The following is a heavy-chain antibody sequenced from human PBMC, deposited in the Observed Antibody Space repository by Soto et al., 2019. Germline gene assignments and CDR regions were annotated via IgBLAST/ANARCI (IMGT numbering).Heavy chain of an antibody. J-gene: IGHJ4*02. CDR1: GGSISSYY. CDR3: ARNSFDSSGYYDY. V-gene: IGHV4-59*01. CDR2: VYYSGST. D-gene: IGHD3-22*01. Sequence: SETLSLTCTVSGGSISSYYWSWSRQPPGTGLEWMGYVYYSGSTNYNPSLNSRGTISVDTSKNQFSLKLSSVTAADTAVYDCARNSFDSSGYYDYWGQGTMVTVSS.